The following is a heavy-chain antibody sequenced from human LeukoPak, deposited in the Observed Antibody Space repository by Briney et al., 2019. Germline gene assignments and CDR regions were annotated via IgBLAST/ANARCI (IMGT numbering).Heavy chain of an antibody. CDR1: GFTFSSYS. CDR3: ARSRIAVAGPNWFDP. V-gene: IGHV3-48*01. CDR2: ISSSSSTI. D-gene: IGHD6-19*01. Sequence: GGSLRLSCAASGFTFSSYSMNWVRQAPGKGLEWVSYISSSSSTIYYADSVKGRFTISRDNAKNSLYLQMNSLRAEDTAVYYCARSRIAVAGPNWFDPWGRGTLVTVSS. J-gene: IGHJ5*02.